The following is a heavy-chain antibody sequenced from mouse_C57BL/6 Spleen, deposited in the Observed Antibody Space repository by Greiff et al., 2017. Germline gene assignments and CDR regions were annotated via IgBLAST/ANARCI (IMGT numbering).Heavy chain of an antibody. V-gene: IGHV5-16*01. CDR3: ARGASSYIMDY. J-gene: IGHJ4*01. D-gene: IGHD1-1*01. CDR1: GFTFSDYY. CDR2: INYDGSST. Sequence: EVKLVESEGGLVQPGSSMKLSCTASGFTFSDYYMAWVRQVPEKGLEWVANINYDGSSTYYLASLKSRFIISRDNAKNILYLQMSRLKSEDTAAYYCARGASSYIMDYWGQGTSVTVSS.